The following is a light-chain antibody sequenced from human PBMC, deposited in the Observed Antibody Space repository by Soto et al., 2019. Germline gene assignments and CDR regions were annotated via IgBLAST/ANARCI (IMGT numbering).Light chain of an antibody. J-gene: IGKJ1*01. CDR1: QGIHNF. CDR2: GAS. V-gene: IGKV1-27*01. CDR3: QKYDFDPPAT. Sequence: DMQIMQSPSSLSASVGDGGTITCRASQGIHNFLAWYQQRPGKVPKLLIYGASTLQSGVPSRCSGSGSATDFTPTSSSLQAEDIATYYCQKYDFDPPATFGQGTKVDIK.